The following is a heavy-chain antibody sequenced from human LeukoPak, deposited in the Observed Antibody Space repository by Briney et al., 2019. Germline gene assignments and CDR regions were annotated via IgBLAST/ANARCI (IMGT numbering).Heavy chain of an antibody. J-gene: IGHJ4*02. CDR1: GYTSTSYD. D-gene: IGHD3-3*01. CDR3: ARPSVGYDFWSGYLYYFDY. CDR2: MNPNSGNT. Sequence: ASVKVSCKASGYTSTSYDINWVRQATGQGLGWMGWMNPNSGNTGYAQKFQGRVTITRNTSISTAYMELSSLRSEDTAVYYCARPSVGYDFWSGYLYYFDYWGQGTLVTVSS. V-gene: IGHV1-8*03.